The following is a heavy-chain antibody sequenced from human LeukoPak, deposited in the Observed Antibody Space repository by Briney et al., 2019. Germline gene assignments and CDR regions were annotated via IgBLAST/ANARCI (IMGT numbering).Heavy chain of an antibody. Sequence: GGSLRLSCAASGFTFSSYWMSWARQAPGKGLEWVANIKQDGSEKYYVDSVKGRFTISRDNAKNSLYLQMNSLRAEDTAVYYCAKPPPLGIVGATDQFAFDIWGQGTMVTVSS. CDR3: AKPPPLGIVGATDQFAFDI. CDR1: GFTFSSYW. J-gene: IGHJ3*02. D-gene: IGHD1-26*01. V-gene: IGHV3-7*01. CDR2: IKQDGSEK.